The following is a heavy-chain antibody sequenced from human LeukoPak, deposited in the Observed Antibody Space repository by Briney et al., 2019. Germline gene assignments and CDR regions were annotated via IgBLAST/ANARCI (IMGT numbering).Heavy chain of an antibody. Sequence: PSETLSLTCAVYGGSFSGYYWSWIRQPPGKGLEWIGEINHSGSTNYNPYLKSRVTISVDTSKNQFSLKLSSVTAADTAVYYCARRDINYYDSSGYPYWGQGTLVTVSS. CDR2: INHSGST. V-gene: IGHV4-34*01. CDR1: GGSFSGYY. D-gene: IGHD3-22*01. CDR3: ARRDINYYDSSGYPY. J-gene: IGHJ4*02.